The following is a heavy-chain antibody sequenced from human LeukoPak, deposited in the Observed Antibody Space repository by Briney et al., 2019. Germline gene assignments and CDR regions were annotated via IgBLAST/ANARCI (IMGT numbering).Heavy chain of an antibody. V-gene: IGHV3-73*01. D-gene: IGHD3-22*01. CDR1: GFTFSGSA. CDR2: IRSKANSYAT. J-gene: IGHJ4*02. CDR3: TPIGYDSSGFYDY. Sequence: GGSLRLSCAASGFTFSGSAMHWVRQASGKGLEWVGRIRSKANSYATAYAASVKGRFTISRDDSKNTAYLQMNSLKTEDTAAYYCTPIGYDSSGFYDYWGQGTLVTVSS.